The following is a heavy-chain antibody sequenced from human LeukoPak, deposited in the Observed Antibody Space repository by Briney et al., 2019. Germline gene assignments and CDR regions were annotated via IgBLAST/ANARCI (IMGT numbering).Heavy chain of an antibody. CDR1: GFTFSNAW. J-gene: IGHJ4*02. V-gene: IGHV3-15*01. D-gene: IGHD2-2*01. Sequence: GGSLRLSCAASGFTFSNAWMSWVRQAPGKGLEWVGRIKSKTDGGTTDYAAPVKGRFTISRDDSKNTLYLQMNSLKTEDTAVYYCTTYSYQLLHFYLDYWGQGTLVTVSS. CDR3: TTYSYQLLHFYLDY. CDR2: IKSKTDGGTT.